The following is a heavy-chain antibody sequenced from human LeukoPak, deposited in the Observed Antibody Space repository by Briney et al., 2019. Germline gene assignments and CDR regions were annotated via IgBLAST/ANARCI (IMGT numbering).Heavy chain of an antibody. CDR1: GGTFSSYA. Sequence: ASVKVSCKASGGTFSSYAISWVRQAPGQGLEWMGWVSTYNGNTKYAQNLQGRVTTTTDTSTSTAYMELRSLRSDDTAMYYCARQSTGSYYSPIDYWGQETLVTVSS. D-gene: IGHD1-26*01. J-gene: IGHJ4*02. CDR2: VSTYNGNT. V-gene: IGHV1-18*01. CDR3: ARQSTGSYYSPIDY.